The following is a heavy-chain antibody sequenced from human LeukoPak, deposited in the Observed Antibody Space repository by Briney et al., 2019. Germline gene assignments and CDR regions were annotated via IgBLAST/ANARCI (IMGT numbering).Heavy chain of an antibody. Sequence: SETLSLTCTVSGGSITSGDYYWNWVRQPPGKGREWIGNLNFRGSLFYHPSLKSRVTMSADPSQNQFSLRLMSVTAADTAVYYCATRTYRAHFDHWGQGTLVTVSS. V-gene: IGHV4-39*01. CDR2: LNFRGSL. CDR3: ATRTYRAHFDH. J-gene: IGHJ4*02. D-gene: IGHD4/OR15-4a*01. CDR1: GGSITSGDYY.